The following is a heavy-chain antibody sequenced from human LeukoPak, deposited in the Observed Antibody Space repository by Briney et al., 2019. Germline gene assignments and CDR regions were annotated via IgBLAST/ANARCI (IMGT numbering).Heavy chain of an antibody. V-gene: IGHV3-9*01. CDR2: ISWNSGSI. J-gene: IGHJ4*02. D-gene: IGHD5-18*01. Sequence: SGGSLRLSCAAFGFTFDDYAMHWVRQAPGKGLEWVSGISWNSGSIGYADSVKGRFTISRDNAKNSLYLQMNSLRAEDTALYYCAKPRGYSYGFPFDYWGQGTLVTVSS. CDR3: AKPRGYSYGFPFDY. CDR1: GFTFDDYA.